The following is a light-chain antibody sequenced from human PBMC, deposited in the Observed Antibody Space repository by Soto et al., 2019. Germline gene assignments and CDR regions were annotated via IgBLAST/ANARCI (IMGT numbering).Light chain of an antibody. CDR2: EVT. V-gene: IGLV2-8*01. J-gene: IGLJ1*01. CDR1: SSDVGGYNY. CDR3: SSYAGSNNLKV. Sequence: QSVLTQPPSASGSPGQSVTISCTGTSSDVGGYNYVSWYQQHPGKAHKLMIYEVTKRHSGVHDRFSGSKSGNTASLTVSGLQAEDEADYYCSSYAGSNNLKVFGTGTKVTVL.